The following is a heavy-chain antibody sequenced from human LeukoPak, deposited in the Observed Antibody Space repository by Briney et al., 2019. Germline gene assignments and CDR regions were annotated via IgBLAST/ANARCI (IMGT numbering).Heavy chain of an antibody. CDR1: GGSISSGGYY. D-gene: IGHD1-7*01. J-gene: IGHJ4*02. CDR2: IYYSGST. V-gene: IGHV4-31*03. CDR3: VSWSITGTIGNY. Sequence: SQTLSLTCTVSGGSISSGGYYWSWIRQHPGKGLEWIGYIYYSGSTYYNPSLKSRVTISVDTSKNQFSLKLSSVTAADTAVYYCVSWSITGTIGNYWGQGTLVTVSS.